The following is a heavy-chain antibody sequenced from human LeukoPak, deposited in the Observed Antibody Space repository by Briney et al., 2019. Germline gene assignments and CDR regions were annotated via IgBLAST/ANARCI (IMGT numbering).Heavy chain of an antibody. CDR2: INPSGGST. Sequence: ASVKVSCKASGYTFTSYYIHWVRQAPGQGLEWMGIINPSGGSTSYAQKFQGRVTMTRDMSTSTVYMELSSLRSEDTAVYYCARDAYDSSGYYYVDYYYYMDVWGKGATVTVSS. CDR3: ARDAYDSSGYYYVDYYYYMDV. J-gene: IGHJ6*03. V-gene: IGHV1-46*01. D-gene: IGHD3-22*01. CDR1: GYTFTSYY.